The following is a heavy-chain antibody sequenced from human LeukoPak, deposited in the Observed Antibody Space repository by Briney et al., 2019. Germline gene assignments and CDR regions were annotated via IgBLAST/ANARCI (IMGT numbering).Heavy chain of an antibody. D-gene: IGHD2-21*02. Sequence: ASVKVSCKASGYTFTGYYMHWVRQAPGQGLEWMGWINPNSGGTNYAQKFQGRVTMTRDTSISTAYMELRSLRSDDTAVYYCARKVVAAYCGGDCYSFDYWGQGTLVTVSS. CDR1: GYTFTGYY. CDR2: INPNSGGT. V-gene: IGHV1-2*02. J-gene: IGHJ4*02. CDR3: ARKVVAAYCGGDCYSFDY.